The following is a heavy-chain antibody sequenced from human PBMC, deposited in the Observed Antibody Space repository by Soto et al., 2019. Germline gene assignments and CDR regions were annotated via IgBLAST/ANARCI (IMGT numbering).Heavy chain of an antibody. CDR2: IKQDGSET. CDR3: ARDCLDAFDI. CDR1: GFTFSRSW. Sequence: GGSLRLSCAASGFTFSRSWMSWVRQAPGKGLEWVANIKQDGSETYYVDSVRGRFTISRDNAKNSLYLQMNSLRAEDTAVYYCARDCLDAFDIWGQGTMVTVSS. J-gene: IGHJ3*02. V-gene: IGHV3-7*01.